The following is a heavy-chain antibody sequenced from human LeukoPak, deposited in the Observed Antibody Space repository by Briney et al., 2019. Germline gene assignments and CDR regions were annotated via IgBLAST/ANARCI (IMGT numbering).Heavy chain of an antibody. D-gene: IGHD2-15*01. V-gene: IGHV4-34*01. CDR2: INHSGGT. CDR3: TRGLGGPYFDY. CDR1: GGSFSGYY. J-gene: IGHJ4*02. Sequence: PSETLSLTCAVYGGSFSGYYWSWIRQPPGKGLDWIGEINHSGGTNYNPSLKSRVTLAVDTSKNQFPLKLSSLTASDTAVYYCTRGLGGPYFDYWGQGTLVTVSS.